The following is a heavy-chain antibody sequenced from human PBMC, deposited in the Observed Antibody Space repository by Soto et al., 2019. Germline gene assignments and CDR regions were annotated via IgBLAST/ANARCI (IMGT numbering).Heavy chain of an antibody. CDR3: ARDPIGGGGPYYLDQ. J-gene: IGHJ4*02. CDR1: GYTFPEYY. V-gene: IGHV1-2*02. Sequence: VKDSCKASGYTFPEYYMHLVRQAPGQGLESMGWIKPITGGTDYAQKFEGRVTMTTETSISTAYMELSRLTSDDTAVYYCARDPIGGGGPYYLDQWGQGTLVTVSS. D-gene: IGHD3-16*01. CDR2: IKPITGGT.